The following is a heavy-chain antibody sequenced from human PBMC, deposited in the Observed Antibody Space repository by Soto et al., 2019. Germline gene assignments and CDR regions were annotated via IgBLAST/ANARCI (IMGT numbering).Heavy chain of an antibody. V-gene: IGHV3-23*01. CDR2: ISGSGGST. Sequence: GSLRLSCAASGFTFSSYAMSWVRQAPGKGLEWVSAISGSGGSTYYADSVKGRFTISRDNSKNTLYLQMNSLRAEDTAVYYCAKDPLITIFGVVPSYGMDVWGQGTTVTVSS. CDR1: GFTFSSYA. CDR3: AKDPLITIFGVVPSYGMDV. D-gene: IGHD3-3*01. J-gene: IGHJ6*02.